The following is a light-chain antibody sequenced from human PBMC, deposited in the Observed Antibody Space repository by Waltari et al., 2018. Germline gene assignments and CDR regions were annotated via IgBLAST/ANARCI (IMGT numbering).Light chain of an antibody. CDR3: QTGGHGTWV. Sequence: QLVLTQSHSASASLGASARLTCTLDSRHSSKIIAEQHQQPGKGPRYLMKVNSDGSHSKGDDIPDRFSGSCSGAGRYLTISSVQSEDEADYYCQTGGHGTWVFGGGTKLTVL. J-gene: IGLJ3*02. CDR2: VNSDGSH. V-gene: IGLV4-69*01. CDR1: SRHSSKI.